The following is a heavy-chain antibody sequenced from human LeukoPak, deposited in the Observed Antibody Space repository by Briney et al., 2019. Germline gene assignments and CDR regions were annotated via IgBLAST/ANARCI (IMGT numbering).Heavy chain of an antibody. CDR3: ARDYDGGYLDYYYYGVDV. Sequence: GGSLRLSCAASGFTFSSYAMHWVRQAPGKGLEWVAVISYDGSNKYYADSVKGRFTISRDNSKNTLYLQMNSLRAEDTAVYYCARDYDGGYLDYYYYGVDVWGQGTTVTVSS. V-gene: IGHV3-30*04. CDR2: ISYDGSNK. CDR1: GFTFSSYA. J-gene: IGHJ6*02. D-gene: IGHD4-17*01.